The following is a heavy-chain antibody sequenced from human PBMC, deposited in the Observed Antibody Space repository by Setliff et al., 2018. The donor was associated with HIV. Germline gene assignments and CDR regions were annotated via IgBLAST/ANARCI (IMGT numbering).Heavy chain of an antibody. CDR1: RFTFDDYA. CDR2: ISWNSGSI. V-gene: IGHV3-9*01. CDR3: AKSPNRYSPLDWFDP. J-gene: IGHJ5*02. Sequence: QPGGSLRLSCAASRFTFDDYAMHWVRQAPWKGLEWVSGISWNSGSIGYADSVKGRFTISRDNAKNSLYLQMNSLRSEDTALYYCAKSPNRYSPLDWFDPWGQGTLVTVSS. D-gene: IGHD5-18*01.